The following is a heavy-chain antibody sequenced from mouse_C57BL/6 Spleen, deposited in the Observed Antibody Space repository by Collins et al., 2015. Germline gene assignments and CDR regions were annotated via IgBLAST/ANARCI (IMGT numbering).Heavy chain of an antibody. J-gene: IGHJ2*01. D-gene: IGHD1-1*01. CDR3: ARHYGSSYYFDY. Sequence: EVKLVESGGGLVQPGGSLKLSCAASGFTFSSYTMSWVRQTPEKRLEWVAYISNGGGSTYYPDTVKGRFTISRDNAKNTLYLQMSSLKSEDTAMYYCARHYGSSYYFDYWGQGTTLTVSS. CDR2: ISNGGGST. CDR1: GFTFSSYT. V-gene: IGHV5-12-2*01.